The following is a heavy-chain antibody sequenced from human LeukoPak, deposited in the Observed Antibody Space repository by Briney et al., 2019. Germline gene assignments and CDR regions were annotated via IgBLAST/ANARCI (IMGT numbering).Heavy chain of an antibody. J-gene: IGHJ4*02. V-gene: IGHV3-7*05. Sequence: GGSLRLSCAASGFTLGSYWMSWVRQAPGKGLEWVANIKPDGSEKYYVDSVKGRFTISRDNAKNSLYLQMNSLRAEDTAEYYCNRWHSSGVSHSNVWGQGTLVTVSS. D-gene: IGHD2-15*01. CDR3: NRWHSSGVSHSNV. CDR1: GFTLGSYW. CDR2: IKPDGSEK.